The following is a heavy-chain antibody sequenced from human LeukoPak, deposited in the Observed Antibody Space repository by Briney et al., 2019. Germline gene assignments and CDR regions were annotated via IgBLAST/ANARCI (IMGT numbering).Heavy chain of an antibody. D-gene: IGHD2-2*01. CDR2: ISSNGGST. Sequence: AGGCLRLSCAASGFTFSNYALHWVRQAPGKGLEYVSAISSNGGSTYYANSVKGRFTISRDNSKNTLYLQMGSLRAEDMAVYYCARDSITVAVGAFDIWGQGTMVIVSS. J-gene: IGHJ3*02. CDR1: GFTFSNYA. CDR3: ARDSITVAVGAFDI. V-gene: IGHV3-64*01.